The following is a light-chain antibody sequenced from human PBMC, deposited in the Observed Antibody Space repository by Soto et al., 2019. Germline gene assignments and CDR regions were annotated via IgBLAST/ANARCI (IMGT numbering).Light chain of an antibody. CDR1: SSNIGTYT. J-gene: IGLJ2*01. V-gene: IGLV1-44*01. Sequence: QAVVTQPPSASGTPGQRVTISCSGGSSNIGTYTVSWYQQFPETAPKLLTYGNNQRPSGVPYRFSGSKSGTSASLSISGLQSDDEADYYCAAWDDSLNGTIFGGGTKLTVL. CDR3: AAWDDSLNGTI. CDR2: GNN.